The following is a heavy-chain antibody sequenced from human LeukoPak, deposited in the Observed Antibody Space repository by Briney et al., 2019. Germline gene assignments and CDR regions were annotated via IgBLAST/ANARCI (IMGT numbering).Heavy chain of an antibody. Sequence: GASVRVSCKASGYTFTSYGISWVRQAPGQGLEWMGWISAYNGNTNYAQKLQGRVTMTTDTSTSTAYMELRSLRSDDTAVYYCARDSSPYDSAPHDYWGQGTLVTVSS. D-gene: IGHD3-22*01. J-gene: IGHJ4*02. CDR3: ARDSSPYDSAPHDY. V-gene: IGHV1-18*01. CDR1: GYTFTSYG. CDR2: ISAYNGNT.